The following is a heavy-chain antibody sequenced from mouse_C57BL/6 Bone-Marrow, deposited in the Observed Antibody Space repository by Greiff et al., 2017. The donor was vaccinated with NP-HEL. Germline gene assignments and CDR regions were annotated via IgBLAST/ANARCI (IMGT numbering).Heavy chain of an antibody. Sequence: QVQLQQSGAELARPGASVKLSCKASGYTFTSYGISWVKQRTGQGLEWIGEIYPRSGNTYYNEKFKGKATLTADKSSSTAYMELRSLTSEDSAVSLCERFAYWYFDDWGRGTTVTVSS. CDR1: GYTFTSYG. CDR3: ERFAYWYFDD. J-gene: IGHJ1*03. V-gene: IGHV1-81*01. CDR2: IYPRSGNT.